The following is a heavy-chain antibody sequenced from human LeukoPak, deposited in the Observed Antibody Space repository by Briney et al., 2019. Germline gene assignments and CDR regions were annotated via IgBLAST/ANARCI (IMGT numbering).Heavy chain of an antibody. D-gene: IGHD5-24*01. CDR1: GYTFTSFH. V-gene: IGHV1-46*01. CDR3: ARDPRGGDGYNYSDY. CDR2: INPSGGST. Sequence: ASVKVSCKASGYTFTSFHMHWVRQAPGQGLEWMGIINPSGGSTSYAQKFQGRVTITADESTSTAYMELSSLRSEDTAVYYCARDPRGGDGYNYSDYWGQGTLVTVSS. J-gene: IGHJ4*02.